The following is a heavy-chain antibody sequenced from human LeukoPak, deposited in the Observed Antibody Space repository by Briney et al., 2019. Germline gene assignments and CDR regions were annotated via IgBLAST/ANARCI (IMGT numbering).Heavy chain of an antibody. CDR3: ARGGGSYGI. CDR1: GFTFSSYA. J-gene: IGHJ4*02. Sequence: PGGSLRLSCAASGFTFSSYAMSWVRQAPGKGLVWVSRINTDGSSTSYADSVKGRFTISRDNAKNSLYLQMNSLRAEDTAVYYCARGGGSYGIWGQGTLVTVSS. D-gene: IGHD5-18*01. V-gene: IGHV3-74*01. CDR2: INTDGSST.